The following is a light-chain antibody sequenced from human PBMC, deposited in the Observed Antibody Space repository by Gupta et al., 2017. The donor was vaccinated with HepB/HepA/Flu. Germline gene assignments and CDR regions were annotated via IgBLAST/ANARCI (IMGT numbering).Light chain of an antibody. Sequence: DIQMTQSPSSVSASIGDSVTITCRASQDISSWVAWYQQQPGKAPNLLIFAASSLQSGVSSRFSDSGSGTEFTLTITNLQPEDFAIYYCQQADTFPFTFGPGTRVDI. CDR3: QQADTFPFT. J-gene: IGKJ3*01. CDR2: AAS. CDR1: QDISSW. V-gene: IGKV1-12*02.